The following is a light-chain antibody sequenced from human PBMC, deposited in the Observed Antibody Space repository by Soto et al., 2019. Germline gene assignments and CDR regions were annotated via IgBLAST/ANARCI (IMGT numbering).Light chain of an antibody. CDR1: SSDVGGYNY. CDR3: SSYTSSSTLRV. CDR2: DVS. V-gene: IGLV2-14*01. J-gene: IGLJ1*01. Sequence: ALTQPASVSGSPGQSITISCTGTSSDVGGYNYVSWYQQHPGKAPKLMIYDVSNRPSGVSNRFSGSKSGNTASLTISGLQAEDEADYYCSSYTSSSTLRVFGTGTKVTVL.